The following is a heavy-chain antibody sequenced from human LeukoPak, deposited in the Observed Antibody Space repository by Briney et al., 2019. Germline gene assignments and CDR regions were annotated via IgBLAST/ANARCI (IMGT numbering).Heavy chain of an antibody. CDR1: GFTFDDYA. CDR3: AKDHSEYSSSPFDY. CDR2: ISWNSGSI. J-gene: IGHJ4*02. D-gene: IGHD6-6*01. Sequence: GGSLRLSCAASGFTFDDYAMHWVRQAPGKGLEWVSGISWNSGSIGYADSVKGRFTISRDNAKNSLYLQMNSLRAEDTALHYCAKDHSEYSSSPFDYWGQGTLVTVSS. V-gene: IGHV3-9*01.